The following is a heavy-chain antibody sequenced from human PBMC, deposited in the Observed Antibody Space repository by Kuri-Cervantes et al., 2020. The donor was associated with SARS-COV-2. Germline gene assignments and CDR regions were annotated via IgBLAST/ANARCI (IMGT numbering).Heavy chain of an antibody. J-gene: IGHJ4*02. V-gene: IGHV4-30-2*01. CDR3: ARVYGVAFDY. Sequence: SCTVSGGSISRGGYYWSWIRQPPGKGLEWIGYIYHSGSTYYNPSLKSRVTISVDRSKNQFSLKLSSVTAADTAVYYCARVYGVAFDYWGQGTLVTVSS. D-gene: IGHD4-17*01. CDR1: GGSISRGGYY. CDR2: IYHSGST.